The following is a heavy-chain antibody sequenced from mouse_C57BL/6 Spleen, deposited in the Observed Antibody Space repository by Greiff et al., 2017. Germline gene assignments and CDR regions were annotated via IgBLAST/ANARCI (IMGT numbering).Heavy chain of an antibody. CDR3: AIWGDYGYDGAWFAY. Sequence: QVQLKQPGAELVKPGASVKASCKASGYTFTSYWMHWVKQRPGQGLEWIGRIHPSDSDTNYNQKFKGKATLTVDKSSSTAYMQLSSLTSEDSAVYYCAIWGDYGYDGAWFAYWGQGTLVTVSA. J-gene: IGHJ3*01. V-gene: IGHV1-74*01. D-gene: IGHD2-2*01. CDR2: IHPSDSDT. CDR1: GYTFTSYW.